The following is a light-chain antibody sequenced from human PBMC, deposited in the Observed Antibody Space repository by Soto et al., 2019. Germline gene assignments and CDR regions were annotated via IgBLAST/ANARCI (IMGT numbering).Light chain of an antibody. CDR2: GAS. J-gene: IGKJ3*01. CDR1: QSISSNY. Sequence: EIVLTQSPGTLSLSAGERATLSCRASQSISSNYLAWYQQKPGQAPRLLIFGASYRATGIPDRFSGSGSGTDFTLTISRLEPEDFAVYYCQQYGSSPPEVTFVPGTKVDIK. CDR3: QQYGSSPPEVT. V-gene: IGKV3-20*01.